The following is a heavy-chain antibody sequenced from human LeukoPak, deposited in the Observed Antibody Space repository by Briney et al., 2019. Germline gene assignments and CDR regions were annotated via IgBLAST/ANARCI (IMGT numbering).Heavy chain of an antibody. CDR2: MHSGSKT. CDR1: GFTVSSNY. D-gene: IGHD5-24*01. J-gene: IGHJ3*02. V-gene: IGHV3-66*01. Sequence: PGGSLRLSCAASGFTVSSNYMSWVRQAPGKGLEWVSVMHSGSKTYYADSVKGRFTISRDNSKNTLYLQMNRLRAEDTAVYYCAREVLGWLQVPGAFDIWGQGTMVTVSS. CDR3: AREVLGWLQVPGAFDI.